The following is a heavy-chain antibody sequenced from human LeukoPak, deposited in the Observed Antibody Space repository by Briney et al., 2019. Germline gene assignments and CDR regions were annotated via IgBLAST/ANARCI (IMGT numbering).Heavy chain of an antibody. D-gene: IGHD6-13*01. CDR2: IYYSGST. J-gene: IGHJ5*02. CDR1: GGSISSYY. CDR3: ARQSSSWYEINWFDP. V-gene: IGHV4-59*08. Sequence: SETLSLTCTVSGGSISSYYWSWIRQPPGKGLERIGYIYYSGSTNYNPSLKSRVTISVDTSKNQFSLKLSSVTAADTAVYYCARQSSSWYEINWFDPWGQGTLVTVSS.